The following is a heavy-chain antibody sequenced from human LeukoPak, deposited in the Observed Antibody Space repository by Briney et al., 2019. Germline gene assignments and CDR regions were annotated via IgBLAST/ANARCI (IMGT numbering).Heavy chain of an antibody. CDR1: GFTFSSYW. D-gene: IGHD3-16*01. J-gene: IGHJ5*02. V-gene: IGHV3-74*01. CDR3: ASDLGVTLWFDP. Sequence: PGGSLRLSCAASGFTFSSYWMHWVRQAPGKGLVWVSRINSDGSSTSYADSVKGRFTISRDNAKNTLYLQMNSQRAEDTAVYYCASDLGVTLWFDPGGQGPLVTVSS. CDR2: INSDGSST.